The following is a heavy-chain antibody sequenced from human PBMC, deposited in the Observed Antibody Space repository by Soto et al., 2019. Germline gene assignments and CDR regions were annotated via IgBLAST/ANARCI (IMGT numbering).Heavy chain of an antibody. CDR1: GFTFSSYA. V-gene: IGHV3-23*01. CDR3: AKRALSDHFLDV. J-gene: IGHJ6*04. Sequence: EVRLLESGGGLVQPGGSLRLSCAASGFTFSSYAMRWVRQAPGKGLQWVSSLSGDGGDTYYADSVKGRFTISRDNSKNVLYLQMNSQRAEDTAVYYCAKRALSDHFLDVWGKGTTVTVSS. CDR2: LSGDGGDT.